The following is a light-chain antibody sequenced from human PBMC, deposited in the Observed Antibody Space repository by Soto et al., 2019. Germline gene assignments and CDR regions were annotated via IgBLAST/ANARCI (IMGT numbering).Light chain of an antibody. J-gene: IGKJ1*01. CDR2: GAS. V-gene: IGKV1-27*01. CDR3: QNYDNVPPWT. Sequence: DVQMTQSPSSQSASVGDRVTISCRASQDINNYLAWYQQRPGKVPQLLIYGASTLQSGVPSRFSGGGSGTDVTLTISSLRPEDVATYHCQNYDNVPPWTFGQGTKVEIK. CDR1: QDINNY.